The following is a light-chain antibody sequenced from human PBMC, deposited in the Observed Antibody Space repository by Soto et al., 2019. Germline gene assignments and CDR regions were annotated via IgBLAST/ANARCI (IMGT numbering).Light chain of an antibody. Sequence: DFQMTQSPSSLSASVGDRVNITCRASQSITRYLNWYQQKPGKAPNLLIYATSNLQTGVPLRFSGSGFGTDFTLTINNLQPEDFATYYCQQSYSVPLTFGGGTKVEI. V-gene: IGKV1-39*01. J-gene: IGKJ4*01. CDR2: ATS. CDR3: QQSYSVPLT. CDR1: QSITRY.